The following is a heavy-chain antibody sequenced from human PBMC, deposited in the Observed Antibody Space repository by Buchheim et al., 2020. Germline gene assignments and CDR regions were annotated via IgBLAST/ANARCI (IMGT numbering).Heavy chain of an antibody. J-gene: IGHJ5*02. CDR2: IRSSSDYI. D-gene: IGHD6-13*01. Sequence: EVQLVESGGGLVKPGGSLRLSCADSGFTFSSYTMNWVRQAPGKGLEWVSSIRSSSDYIYYADSVKGRFTISRDNAKNSLYLQMNSLRAEDTALYYCARESSYSSTWFVGSGNWFDPWGQGTL. V-gene: IGHV3-21*01. CDR3: ARESSYSSTWFVGSGNWFDP. CDR1: GFTFSSYT.